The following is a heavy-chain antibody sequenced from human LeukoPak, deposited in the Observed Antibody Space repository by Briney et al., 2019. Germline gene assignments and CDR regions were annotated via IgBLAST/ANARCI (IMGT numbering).Heavy chain of an antibody. CDR1: GGTFSSYA. CDR3: ARAYCGGDCLDYFDY. V-gene: IGHV1-69*13. CDR2: IIPIFGTA. J-gene: IGHJ4*02. Sequence: SVKVSCKASGGTFSSYAISWVRQAPGQGLEWMGGIIPIFGTANYAQKFQGRVTITADESTSTAYMELSSLRSEDTAVSYCARAYCGGDCLDYFDYWGQGTLVTVSS. D-gene: IGHD2-21*02.